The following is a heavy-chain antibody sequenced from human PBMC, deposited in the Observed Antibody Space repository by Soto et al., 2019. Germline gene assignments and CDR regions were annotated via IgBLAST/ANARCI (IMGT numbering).Heavy chain of an antibody. Sequence: PVGSLRLSCAASGFTFSSYSMNWVRQAPGKGLEWVSYISSSSSTIYYADSVKGRFTISRDNAKNSLYLQMNSLRDEDTAVYYCAREVRGVTTPYYYYGMDVWGQGTTVTVSS. CDR1: GFTFSSYS. CDR3: AREVRGVTTPYYYYGMDV. CDR2: ISSSSSTI. D-gene: IGHD4-17*01. V-gene: IGHV3-48*02. J-gene: IGHJ6*02.